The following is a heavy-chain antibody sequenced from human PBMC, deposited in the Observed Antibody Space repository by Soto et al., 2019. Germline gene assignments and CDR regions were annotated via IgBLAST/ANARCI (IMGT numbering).Heavy chain of an antibody. Sequence: ASVKVSCKASGYTFTGYYMHWVRQAPGQGLEWMGWINPNSGGTNYAQKFQGRVTMTRDTSISTAYMELSRLRSDDTAVYYCARKVATSEHFDYWGQGTLVTVSS. V-gene: IGHV1-2*02. D-gene: IGHD5-12*01. J-gene: IGHJ4*02. CDR3: ARKVATSEHFDY. CDR1: GYTFTGYY. CDR2: INPNSGGT.